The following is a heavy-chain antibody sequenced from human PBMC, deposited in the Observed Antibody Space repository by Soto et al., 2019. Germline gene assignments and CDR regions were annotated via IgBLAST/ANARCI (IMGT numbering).Heavy chain of an antibody. J-gene: IGHJ6*02. Sequence: SVKVSCKASGGTFTNFTIHWVRQAPGQGLEWMGGIIPIFSTTNYAQKFQGRVTITADESTRTAYMELSSLKSGDTAVYYCASSITMIVVAYGMDVWGQGARVTVSS. V-gene: IGHV1-69*13. CDR2: IIPIFSTT. CDR3: ASSITMIVVAYGMDV. D-gene: IGHD3-22*01. CDR1: GGTFTNFT.